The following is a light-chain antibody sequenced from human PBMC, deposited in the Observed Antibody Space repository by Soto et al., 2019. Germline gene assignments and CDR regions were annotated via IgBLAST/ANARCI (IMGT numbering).Light chain of an antibody. CDR3: ASYTRTTTLC. CDR2: DVN. Sequence: QSALTQPASVSGSPGQSITISCTGTISDIGGYNFISWYQHHPGNAPKLVTYDVNNRPAGIAYRFSGSKSGNTASLTISVLQAEDEADYYCASYTRTTTLCFCGGTKVTVL. CDR1: ISDIGGYNF. J-gene: IGLJ2*01. V-gene: IGLV2-14*01.